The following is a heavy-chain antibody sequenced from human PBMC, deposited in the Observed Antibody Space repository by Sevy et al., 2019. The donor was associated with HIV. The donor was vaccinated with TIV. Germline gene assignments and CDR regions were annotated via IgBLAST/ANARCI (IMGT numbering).Heavy chain of an antibody. J-gene: IGHJ3*02. CDR2: INPNSGGT. CDR3: ARVFGSGSGDAFDI. V-gene: IGHV1-2*02. CDR1: GYTFTGYY. Sequence: ASVKVSCKASGYTFTGYYMHWVRQAPGQGLEWMGWINPNSGGTNYAQKFQGRVTMTRDTSISTAYMELGRLGSDDTAVYYCARVFGSGSGDAFDIWGQGTMVTVSS. D-gene: IGHD3-10*01.